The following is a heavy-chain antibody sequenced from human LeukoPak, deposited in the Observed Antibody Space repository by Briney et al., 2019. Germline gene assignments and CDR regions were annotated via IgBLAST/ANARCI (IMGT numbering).Heavy chain of an antibody. D-gene: IGHD6-19*01. CDR3: ARLTKGEQWLAYYFDY. Sequence: RSSETLSLTCTASGGSISGFVWSWIRQPPGEGLDYIGFIYDTGTPTNYNPLLKSRVTLSVDTSKNQFSLNLKSVTAADTAVYYCARLTKGEQWLAYYFDYWGQGALVTVSS. V-gene: IGHV4-59*08. CDR2: IYDTGTPT. CDR1: GGSISGFV. J-gene: IGHJ4*02.